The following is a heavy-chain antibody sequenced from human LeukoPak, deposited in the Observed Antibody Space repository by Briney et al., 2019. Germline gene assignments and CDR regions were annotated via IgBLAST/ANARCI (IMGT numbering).Heavy chain of an antibody. V-gene: IGHV3-7*02. Sequence: GGSLRLSCTASGFTFSSSHWLTWVRQAPGKGLEWVANIKLDGSAKYYVDSVKGRFTISTDNARTSLYLQMNSLRVEDTAVYYCAKFRYHSNDNNYLDFNYWGQGTLVTAYS. CDR3: AKFRYHSNDNNYLDFNY. CDR2: IKLDGSAK. J-gene: IGHJ4*02. D-gene: IGHD3-22*01. CDR1: GFTFSSSHW.